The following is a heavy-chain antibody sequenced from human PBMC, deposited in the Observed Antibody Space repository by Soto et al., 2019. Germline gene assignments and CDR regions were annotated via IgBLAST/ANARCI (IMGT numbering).Heavy chain of an antibody. CDR3: VGGQYYFDY. CDR2: ISYDGSDK. CDR1: GFPFTSYG. D-gene: IGHD3-10*01. V-gene: IGHV3-30*03. J-gene: IGHJ4*02. Sequence: QVQLVESGGGVVQPGRSLRLSCAGSGFPFTSYGMHWVREGPDKGLEWVAVISYDGSDKYYADSVKGRFTISRDNSKNMRYLQMNSLRPEDTALYYCVGGQYYFDYRGQGTLVIVSS.